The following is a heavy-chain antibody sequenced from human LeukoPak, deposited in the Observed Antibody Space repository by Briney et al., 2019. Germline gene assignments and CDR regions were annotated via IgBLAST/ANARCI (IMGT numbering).Heavy chain of an antibody. V-gene: IGHV3-53*01. CDR2: FYSGGSI. Sequence: GGSLRLSCAASGFTVSSNYISWVRQAPGKGLEWVSLFYSGGSIYYADSVKGRFTISRDSSKNTLYLQMNGLRAEDTAVYYCARVPAKDYFYYMDVWGNGTTVTVSS. J-gene: IGHJ6*03. CDR3: ARVPAKDYFYYMDV. CDR1: GFTVSSNY.